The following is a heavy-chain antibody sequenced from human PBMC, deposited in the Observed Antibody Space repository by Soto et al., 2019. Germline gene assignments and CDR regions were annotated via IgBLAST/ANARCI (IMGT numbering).Heavy chain of an antibody. CDR1: GGSISSYY. CDR2: IYYSGST. D-gene: IGHD6-13*01. V-gene: IGHV4-59*01. J-gene: IGHJ4*02. Sequence: SETLSLTCTVSGGSISSYYWSWIRQPPGKGLEWIGYIYYSGSTNYNPSLKSRVTISVDTSKNQFSLKLSSVTAADTAVYYCASSSSWYYFDYWGQGTLVTVSS. CDR3: ASSSSWYYFDY.